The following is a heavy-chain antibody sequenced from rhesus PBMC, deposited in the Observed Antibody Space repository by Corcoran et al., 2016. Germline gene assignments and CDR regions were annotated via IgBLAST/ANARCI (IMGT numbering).Heavy chain of an antibody. Sequence: QVQLQESGPGLVKPSETLSLTCAVSGYSISGYHWSWIRQAPGKGLAWIGYISYSGSTSHNPSPKSLVTMSTDTSKNQFSLKLSSVTAADTAVYYCARQGYWGQGVLVTVSS. CDR3: ARQGY. J-gene: IGHJ4*01. V-gene: IGHV4-122*02. CDR2: ISYSGST. CDR1: GYSISGYH.